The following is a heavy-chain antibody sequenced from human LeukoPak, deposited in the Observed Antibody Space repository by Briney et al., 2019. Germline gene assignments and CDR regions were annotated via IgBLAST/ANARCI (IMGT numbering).Heavy chain of an antibody. CDR1: GGSISSGGYY. Sequence: PSETLSLTCTVSGGSISSGGYYWSWIRQHPGKGLEWIGYIYYSGSTYYNPSLKSRVTISVDTSKNQFSLKLCSVTAADTAVYYCGSWNPVTTSWYEYFQHWGQGTLVAVSS. J-gene: IGHJ1*01. CDR2: IYYSGST. D-gene: IGHD4-17*01. V-gene: IGHV4-31*03. CDR3: GSWNPVTTSWYEYFQH.